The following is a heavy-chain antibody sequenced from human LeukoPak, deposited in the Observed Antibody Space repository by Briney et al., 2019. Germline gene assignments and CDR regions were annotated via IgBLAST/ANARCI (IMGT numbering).Heavy chain of an antibody. CDR2: ISSSSSTI. J-gene: IGHJ4*02. V-gene: IGHV3-48*01. D-gene: IGHD1-7*01. CDR3: ARGGRNNWNYVDYFDY. Sequence: GGSLRLSCAASGFAFSSYSMNWVRQAPGKGLEWVSYISSSSSTIYYAVSVKGRFTISRDNAKNSLYPQMNSLRAEDTAVYYCARGGRNNWNYVDYFDYWGRGTLVTVSS. CDR1: GFAFSSYS.